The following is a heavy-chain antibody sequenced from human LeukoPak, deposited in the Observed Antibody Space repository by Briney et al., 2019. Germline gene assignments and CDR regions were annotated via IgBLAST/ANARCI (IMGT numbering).Heavy chain of an antibody. CDR3: ARDEWGYCSSTSCYGGGAFDI. J-gene: IGHJ3*02. D-gene: IGHD2-2*01. CDR1: GYTFTSYG. Sequence: ASVKVSCKASGYTFTSYGISWVRQAPGQGPEWMGWISAYNGNTNYAQKLQGRVTMTTDTSTSTAYMELRSLRSDDTAVYYCARDEWGYCSSTSCYGGGAFDIWGQGTMVTVSS. V-gene: IGHV1-18*01. CDR2: ISAYNGNT.